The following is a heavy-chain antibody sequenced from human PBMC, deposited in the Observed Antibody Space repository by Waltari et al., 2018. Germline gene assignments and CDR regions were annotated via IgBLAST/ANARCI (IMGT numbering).Heavy chain of an antibody. Sequence: QVQLQESGPGLVKPSETLSLTCAVSGYSISSGYYCGWIRQPPGKGLEWVGSIYHSGRAYVNPSLKSRVTRSVATPKNRSSLKRSSVTAADTAVYYCASPRGGRVDYWGQGTLVTVSS. CDR3: ASPRGGRVDY. CDR1: GYSISSGYY. V-gene: IGHV4-38-2*01. J-gene: IGHJ4*02. D-gene: IGHD3-3*01. CDR2: IYHSGRA.